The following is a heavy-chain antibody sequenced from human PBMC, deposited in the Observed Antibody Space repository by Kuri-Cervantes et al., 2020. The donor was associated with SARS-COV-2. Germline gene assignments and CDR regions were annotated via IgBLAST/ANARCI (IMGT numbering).Heavy chain of an antibody. CDR3: ARAGLGDYDFRSELNHYYYGMDV. V-gene: IGHV3-7*01. Sequence: GGSLRLSCAASGFTFSSYWMSWVRQAPGKGLEWVANIKQDGSEKYYVDSVKGRLTISRDNSKNTLNLQMNSLRAEDTAVYYCARAGLGDYDFRSELNHYYYGMDVWGQGTAVTVSS. D-gene: IGHD3-3*01. CDR2: IKQDGSEK. J-gene: IGHJ6*02. CDR1: GFTFSSYW.